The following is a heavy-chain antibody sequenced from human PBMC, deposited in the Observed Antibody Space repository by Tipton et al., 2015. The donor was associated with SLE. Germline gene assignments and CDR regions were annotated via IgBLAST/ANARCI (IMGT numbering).Heavy chain of an antibody. V-gene: IGHV4-31*03. Sequence: TLSLTCTVSGGSISSGGYYWSWIRQHPGKGLERIGYMYYSGSTYYNPSLKSRVSISVDTSKNQFSLKLSSLTAADTAVYYCARGRRGYTAYVVPDYWGQGTQVTVSS. CDR1: GGSISSGGYY. CDR2: MYYSGST. J-gene: IGHJ4*02. D-gene: IGHD5-12*01. CDR3: ARGRRGYTAYVVPDY.